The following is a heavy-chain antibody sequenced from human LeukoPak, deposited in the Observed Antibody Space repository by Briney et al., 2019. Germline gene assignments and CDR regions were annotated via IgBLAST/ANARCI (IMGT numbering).Heavy chain of an antibody. CDR1: GGSISSYY. CDR3: ARVEIYVGSGSYYYYYMDV. Sequence: PSETLSLTCTVSGGSISSYYWSWIRQPAGKGLEWIGRIYTSGSTNYNPSLKSRVTMSVDTSKNQFSLKLSSVTAADTAVYYCARVEIYVGSGSYYYYYMDVWGRGTTVTISS. CDR2: IYTSGST. D-gene: IGHD3-10*01. V-gene: IGHV4-4*07. J-gene: IGHJ6*03.